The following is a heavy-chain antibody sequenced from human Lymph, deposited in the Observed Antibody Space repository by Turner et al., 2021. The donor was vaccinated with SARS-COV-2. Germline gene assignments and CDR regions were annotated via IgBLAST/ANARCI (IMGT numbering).Heavy chain of an antibody. J-gene: IGHJ4*02. Sequence: QVQLVESGGGVVQPGRSLRLSCAASGFTFSSYAMHWVRQAPGKGLEWLAVISFDGNNKYYTDSVKGRFTISRDNSKNTLYLQLNSLRPEDTAVYYCARGDYYGSGTYPGKTFDYWGQGTLVTVSS. D-gene: IGHD3-10*01. V-gene: IGHV3-30-3*01. CDR3: ARGDYYGSGTYPGKTFDY. CDR1: GFTFSSYA. CDR2: ISFDGNNK.